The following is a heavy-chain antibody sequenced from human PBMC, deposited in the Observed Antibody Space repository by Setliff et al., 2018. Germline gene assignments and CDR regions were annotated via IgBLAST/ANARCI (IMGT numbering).Heavy chain of an antibody. CDR2: ISGSGGST. J-gene: IGHJ6*03. D-gene: IGHD6-13*01. Sequence: PGGSLRLSCAASGFTFSSYAMSWVRQAPGKGLEWVSAISGSGGSTYYADSVKGRFTISRDNSKNTLYLQMNSLRAEDTAVYYCAKDNAYSSSWYYYYYYMDVWGKGTTVTVSS. CDR1: GFTFSSYA. V-gene: IGHV3-23*01. CDR3: AKDNAYSSSWYYYYYYMDV.